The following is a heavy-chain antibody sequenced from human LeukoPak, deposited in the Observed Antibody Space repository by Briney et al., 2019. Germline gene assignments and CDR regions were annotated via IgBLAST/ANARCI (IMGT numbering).Heavy chain of an antibody. CDR1: GGSISSGGYY. CDR2: IHHSGST. D-gene: IGHD3-16*01. Sequence: SETLSLTCTVSGGSISSGGYYWTWIRQPPGKGLEWIGNIHHSGSTHYNPSLESRVTMSVDRSKNQFSLNLSSVTAADTAMYYCAREPRGYYFYYWGQGTLVTVSS. V-gene: IGHV4-30-2*01. J-gene: IGHJ4*02. CDR3: AREPRGYYFYY.